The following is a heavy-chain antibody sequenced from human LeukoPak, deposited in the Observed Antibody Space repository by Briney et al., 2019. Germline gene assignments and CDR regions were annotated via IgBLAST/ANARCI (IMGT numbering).Heavy chain of an antibody. Sequence: GGSLRLSCAASGFAVSGIHMSWVRQAPGKGLEWVSVFYGGGGIYYADSVRGRFTISRDNSKNTLYLEMNGLRREDTAIYYCARDLAGALDFWGQGTVVTVSS. CDR2: FYGGGGI. V-gene: IGHV3-66*01. J-gene: IGHJ4*02. CDR3: ARDLAGALDF. D-gene: IGHD6-19*01. CDR1: GFAVSGIH.